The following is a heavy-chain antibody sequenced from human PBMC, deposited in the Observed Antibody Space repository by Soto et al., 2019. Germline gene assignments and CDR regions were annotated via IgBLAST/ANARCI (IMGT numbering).Heavy chain of an antibody. D-gene: IGHD1-26*01. CDR2: IIPIFGTA. Sequence: GASVKVSCKASGGTFSSYAISWVRQLPGQGLEWLGGIIPIFGTANYAQKFQGRVTITADESTSTAYMELSSLRSEDTAVDYCASHLEIATRKSDYWGQGTLVTVSS. CDR1: GGTFSSYA. CDR3: ASHLEIATRKSDY. V-gene: IGHV1-69*13. J-gene: IGHJ4*02.